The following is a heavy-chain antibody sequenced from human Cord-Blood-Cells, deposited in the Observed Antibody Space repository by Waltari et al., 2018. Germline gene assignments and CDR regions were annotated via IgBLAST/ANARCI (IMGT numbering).Heavy chain of an antibody. CDR2: INAGNGNT. V-gene: IGHV1-3*01. Sequence: QVQLVQSGAEVKKHGASVKVSCKASGYPFTCYAMTLVCTAPGQRLEWMGWINAGNGNTKYSQKFQGRVTITRDTSASTAYMELSSLRSEDTAVYYCASTRYGDYTAEYFQHWGQGTLVTVSS. CDR3: ASTRYGDYTAEYFQH. J-gene: IGHJ1*01. CDR1: GYPFTCYA. D-gene: IGHD4-17*01.